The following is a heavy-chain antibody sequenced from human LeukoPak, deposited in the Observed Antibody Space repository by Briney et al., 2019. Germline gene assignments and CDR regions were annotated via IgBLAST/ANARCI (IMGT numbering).Heavy chain of an antibody. J-gene: IGHJ3*02. CDR2: IYHSGST. CDR3: ARGSQHIVARTYRKRAFDI. D-gene: IGHD2-21*01. Sequence: PSETLSLTCAVSGGSISSGGYSWSWIRQPPGKGLEWIGYIYHSGSTNYNPSLKSRVTISVDTSKNQFSLKLSSVTAADTAVYYCARGSQHIVARTYRKRAFDIWGQGTMVTVSS. V-gene: IGHV4-30-2*01. CDR1: GGSISSGGYS.